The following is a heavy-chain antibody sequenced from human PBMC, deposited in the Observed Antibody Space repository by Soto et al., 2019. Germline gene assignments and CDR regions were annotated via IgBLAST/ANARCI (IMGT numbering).Heavy chain of an antibody. Sequence: QVQLVESGGGVVQPGRSLRLSCAASGFTFSSYGMHWVRQAPGKGLEWVAVISYDGSNKYYADSVKGRFTISRDNSKNTLYLQMNSLRAEDTAVYYCAKDVLRFLEWLAFYGRDVWGQGATVTVSS. CDR2: ISYDGSNK. D-gene: IGHD3-3*01. CDR1: GFTFSSYG. V-gene: IGHV3-30*18. J-gene: IGHJ6*02. CDR3: AKDVLRFLEWLAFYGRDV.